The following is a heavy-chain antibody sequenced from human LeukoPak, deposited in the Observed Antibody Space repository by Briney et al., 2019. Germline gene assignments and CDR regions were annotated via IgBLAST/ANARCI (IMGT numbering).Heavy chain of an antibody. J-gene: IGHJ4*02. CDR3: AKDYSFPAIDY. CDR2: TRYDGSSK. V-gene: IGHV3-30*02. D-gene: IGHD2-2*01. CDR1: GFTFSLYA. Sequence: GGSLRLSCAASGFTFSLYAMHWVRQAPGKGLEWVAFTRYDGSSKNYADSVKGRFIISRDNSRNTLYLQMNSLVPEDTAIYYCAKDYSFPAIDYWGQGTLVTVSS.